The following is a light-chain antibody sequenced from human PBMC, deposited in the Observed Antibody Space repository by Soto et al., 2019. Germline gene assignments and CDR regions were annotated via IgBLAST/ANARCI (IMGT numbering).Light chain of an antibody. CDR2: GNS. J-gene: IGLJ2*01. CDR1: SSNIGAGYD. Sequence: QSVLTQPPSVSGAPGQRVTISCTGSSSNIGAGYDVHWYQQLPGTAPKLLIYGNSNRPSGVPDRFSGSKSGTSASLPITGLQDEDEPDYYFQSYDSSLSGVVFGRGTKVTVL. CDR3: QSYDSSLSGVV. V-gene: IGLV1-40*01.